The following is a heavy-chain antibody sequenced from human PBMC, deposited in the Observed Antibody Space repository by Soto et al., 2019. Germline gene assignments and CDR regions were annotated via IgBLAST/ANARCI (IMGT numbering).Heavy chain of an antibody. Sequence: GVLLRLSCAASGFTFRNYAMTWARQAPGKGLEWVSSLLRSGSSAYYADSVRCRFTISSDTSANSLYLQMENLRAEDTAIYYCAKDAISGDGISVMDSWGQGTVVTVSS. CDR3: AKDAISGDGISVMDS. CDR2: LLRSGSSA. J-gene: IGHJ5*02. D-gene: IGHD4-17*01. CDR1: GFTFRNYA. V-gene: IGHV3-23*01.